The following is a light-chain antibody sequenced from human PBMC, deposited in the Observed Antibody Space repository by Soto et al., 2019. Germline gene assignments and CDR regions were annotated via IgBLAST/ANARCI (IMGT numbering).Light chain of an antibody. CDR1: QGINDW. CDR3: QLYDGYQ. Sequence: DIQMTQSPSTLSAYVGDRVTITCRAGQGINDWLAWYQQKPGKAPKLLIYDAATLEDGVSSRFSGSRSGTEFTLTISRLQPDDFATYYCQLYDGYQFAGGTKVEIK. CDR2: DAA. V-gene: IGKV1-5*01. J-gene: IGKJ4*02.